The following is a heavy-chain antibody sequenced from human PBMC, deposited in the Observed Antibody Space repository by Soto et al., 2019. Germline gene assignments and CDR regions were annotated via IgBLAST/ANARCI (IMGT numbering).Heavy chain of an antibody. CDR2: ISSSSSYI. J-gene: IGHJ5*02. Sequence: EVQLVESGGGLVKPGGSLRLSCAASGFTFSSYSMNWVRQAPGKGLEWVSSISSSSSYIYYADSVKGRFTISRDNAKNSLYLQMNSLRAEDTAVYYCAREWGCSSTSCYNWSDPWGQGTLVTVSS. CDR1: GFTFSSYS. D-gene: IGHD2-2*01. CDR3: AREWGCSSTSCYNWSDP. V-gene: IGHV3-21*01.